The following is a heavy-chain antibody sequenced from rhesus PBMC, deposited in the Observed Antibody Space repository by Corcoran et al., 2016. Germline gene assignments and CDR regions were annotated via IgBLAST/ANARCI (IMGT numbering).Heavy chain of an antibody. J-gene: IGHJ6*01. CDR2: IYGGSASS. V-gene: IGHV4-147*01. Sequence: QVQLQESGPGLVKPSEPLSLTCAVSGGSIRSNYWSWIRQPTGKGLGWIVYIYGGSASSTYNPSLKSRVTISTDTSKNPFSLKLSSVTAADTAVYYCARYRGVLYGLDSWGQGVVVTVSS. CDR1: GGSIRSNY. CDR3: ARYRGVLYGLDS. D-gene: IGHD1-1-1*01.